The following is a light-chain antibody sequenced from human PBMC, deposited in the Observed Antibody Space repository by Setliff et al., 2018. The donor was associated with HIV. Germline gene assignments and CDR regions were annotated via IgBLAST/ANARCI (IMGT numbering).Light chain of an antibody. J-gene: IGLJ3*02. CDR2: DNN. CDR1: SSNIGADYA. Sequence: QSALTQSPSVSGAPGQRVTISCTGSSSNIGADYAVHWYQQLPGTAPKVLIYDNNNRPSGVPDRFSGSKSGTSASLAITGLQAEDEADYYCQSYDNSLSNWVFGGGTKVTVL. CDR3: QSYDNSLSNWV. V-gene: IGLV1-40*01.